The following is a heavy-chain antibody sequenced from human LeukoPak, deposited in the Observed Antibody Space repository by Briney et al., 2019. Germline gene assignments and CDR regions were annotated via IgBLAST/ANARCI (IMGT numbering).Heavy chain of an antibody. V-gene: IGHV1-2*02. D-gene: IGHD1-26*01. Sequence: ASVKVSCKASGYTFRNYYIHWVRQAPGHGLEYMGWINFNRGDTNYAEKFQGRVTMTRDTSIDTVYMDLSSLRSDDTALYYCARDKSNGIGIVYWGQGTPVTVSS. CDR2: INFNRGDT. CDR3: ARDKSNGIGIVY. CDR1: GYTFRNYY. J-gene: IGHJ4*02.